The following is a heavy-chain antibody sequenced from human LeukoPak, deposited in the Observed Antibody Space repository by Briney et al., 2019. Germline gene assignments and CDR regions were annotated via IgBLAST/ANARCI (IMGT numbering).Heavy chain of an antibody. CDR1: GFTFSSYA. J-gene: IGHJ5*02. CDR2: ISGIGGCT. V-gene: IGHV3-23*01. CDR3: AKGPTYYDFS. D-gene: IGHD3-3*01. Sequence: GGSLRLSCAASGFTFSSYAMSWVRQAPGKGLEWVSAISGIGGCTYYADSVKDRFTISRDHSKNTLYLQMNSLRTEDTAVYDCAKGPTYYDFSWGQGTLVTVSS.